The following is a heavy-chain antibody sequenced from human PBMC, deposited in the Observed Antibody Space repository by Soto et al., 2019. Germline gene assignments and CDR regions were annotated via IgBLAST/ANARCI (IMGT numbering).Heavy chain of an antibody. V-gene: IGHV1-18*01. CDR3: ARDIVVVVAATWGGDTEPPDYGMDV. D-gene: IGHD2-15*01. CDR2: ISAYNGNT. CDR1: GYTFTSYG. Sequence: GASVKVSCKASGYTFTSYGISWVRQAPGQGLEWMGWISAYNGNTNYAQKLQGRVTMTTDTSTSTAYMELRSLRSDDTAVYYCARDIVVVVAATWGGDTEPPDYGMDVWGQGTTVTFSS. J-gene: IGHJ6*02.